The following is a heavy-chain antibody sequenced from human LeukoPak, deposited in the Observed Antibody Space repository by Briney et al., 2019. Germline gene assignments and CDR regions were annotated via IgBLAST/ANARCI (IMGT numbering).Heavy chain of an antibody. CDR3: AREYRQLSRPKYYYYYYMDV. CDR2: MNPNSGNT. J-gene: IGHJ6*03. V-gene: IGHV1-8*01. D-gene: IGHD6-13*01. CDR1: GYAFTSYD. Sequence: ASVKVSCKASGYAFTSYDINWVRQATGQGLEWMGWMNPNSGNTGYAQKFQGRVTMTRNTSISTAYMELSSLRSEDTAVYYCAREYRQLSRPKYYYYYYMDVWGKGTTVTVSS.